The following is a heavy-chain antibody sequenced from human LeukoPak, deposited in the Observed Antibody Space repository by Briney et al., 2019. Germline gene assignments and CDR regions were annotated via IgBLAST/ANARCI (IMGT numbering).Heavy chain of an antibody. CDR1: GGSFSAYY. CDR3: ARGPRFTVVRRLSWFDP. D-gene: IGHD3-10*01. Sequence: SSETLSLTCAVYGGSFSAYYWSWIRQPPGKGLEWIGEINHSGSTNYNPSLKSRVTILVDTSKNQFSLMLSSVTAADTAVYYCARGPRFTVVRRLSWFDPWGQGTLVTVSS. V-gene: IGHV4-34*01. CDR2: INHSGST. J-gene: IGHJ5*02.